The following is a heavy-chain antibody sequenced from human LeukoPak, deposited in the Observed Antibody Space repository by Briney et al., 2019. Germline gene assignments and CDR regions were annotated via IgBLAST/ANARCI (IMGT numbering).Heavy chain of an antibody. J-gene: IGHJ4*02. CDR1: GGFISNYY. CDR2: VHYSGST. V-gene: IGHV4-59*01. Sequence: SVTLSLTCSVSGGFISNYYWNWIRQPPGKGLEWIGYVHYSGSTNSNPSLKSRVTILVDTSKNQFSLKLSSVTAADTAVYYCARGAPYYDFTGYYYYWGQGTLVTVSS. D-gene: IGHD3-22*01. CDR3: ARGAPYYDFTGYYYY.